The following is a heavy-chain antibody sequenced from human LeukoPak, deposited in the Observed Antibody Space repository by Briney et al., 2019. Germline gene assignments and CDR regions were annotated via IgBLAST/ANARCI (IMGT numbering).Heavy chain of an antibody. CDR2: VNPSGGST. D-gene: IGHD3-9*01. CDR1: GYTSTSYY. Sequence: GASVKVSCKASGYTSTSYYMHWVRQAPGQGLEWMGIVNPSGGSTSYAQRFQGRVTMTRDTSTSTVYMELSSLRSEDTAVYYCARERRREDDILTGANDYWGQGTLVTVSS. J-gene: IGHJ4*02. CDR3: ARERRREDDILTGANDY. V-gene: IGHV1-46*01.